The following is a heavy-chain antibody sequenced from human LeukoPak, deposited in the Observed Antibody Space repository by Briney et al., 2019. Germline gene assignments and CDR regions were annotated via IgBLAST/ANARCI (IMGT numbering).Heavy chain of an antibody. CDR1: GGSFSGYY. Sequence: SETLSLTCAVYGGSFSGYYWSWISQPPGKGLEWIGEINHSGSTNYNPSLKSRVTISVDQSKNQFSLKLSSVTAADTAVYYCARRTGGASFDYWGQGTLVTVSS. V-gene: IGHV4-34*01. CDR3: ARRTGGASFDY. CDR2: INHSGST. J-gene: IGHJ4*02. D-gene: IGHD1-1*01.